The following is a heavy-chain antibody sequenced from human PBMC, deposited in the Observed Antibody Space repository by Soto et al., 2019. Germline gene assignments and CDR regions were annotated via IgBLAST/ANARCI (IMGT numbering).Heavy chain of an antibody. Sequence: QVTLKESGPVLVKPTETLTLTCTDSGFSLSNARMGVSWIRQPPGKALEWLAHIFSNGEKSYSTSLKSRLTISKDTSKSQVVLTMTNMDPVDTATYYCARTSGWSTENWFDPWGQGTLVTVSS. CDR2: IFSNGEK. V-gene: IGHV2-26*01. J-gene: IGHJ5*02. CDR3: ARTSGWSTENWFDP. D-gene: IGHD6-19*01. CDR1: GFSLSNARMG.